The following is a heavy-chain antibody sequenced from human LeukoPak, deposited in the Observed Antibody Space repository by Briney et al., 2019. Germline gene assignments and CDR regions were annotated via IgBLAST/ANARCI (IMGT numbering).Heavy chain of an antibody. CDR1: GYTFTSYY. D-gene: IGHD7-27*01. CDR3: ARKLTGGFLFDY. J-gene: IGHJ4*02. CDR2: INPSGGST. Sequence: ASVKVSCKASGYTFTSYYMHWVRQAPGQGLEWMGIINPSGGSTSYAQKFQGRVTMTRDTSTSTVYMELSGLRSEDTAVYYCARKLTGGFLFDYWGQGTLVTVSS. V-gene: IGHV1-46*03.